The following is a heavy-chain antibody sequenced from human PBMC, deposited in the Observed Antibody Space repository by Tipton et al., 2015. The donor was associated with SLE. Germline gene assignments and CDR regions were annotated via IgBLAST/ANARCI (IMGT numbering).Heavy chain of an antibody. D-gene: IGHD3-10*01. CDR3: ARMDYSGSHYFDQ. Sequence: RLTVTTDTSTSTAYMELRSLRSEDTALYYCARMDYSGSHYFDQWGQGTLVTVSS. V-gene: IGHV1-18*01. J-gene: IGHJ4*02.